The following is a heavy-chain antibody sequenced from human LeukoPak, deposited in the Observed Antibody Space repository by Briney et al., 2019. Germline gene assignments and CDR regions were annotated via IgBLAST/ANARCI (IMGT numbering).Heavy chain of an antibody. CDR3: ARGIVVVANFDY. D-gene: IGHD3-22*01. V-gene: IGHV4-31*03. CDR2: IYYSGST. CDR1: GGSISSGGYH. J-gene: IGHJ4*02. Sequence: SETLSLICTVSGGSISSGGYHWSWIRQHPGKGLEWIGYIYYSGSTYYNPSLKSRVTISVDTSKNQFSLKLSSVTAADTAVYYCARGIVVVANFDYWGQGTLVTVSS.